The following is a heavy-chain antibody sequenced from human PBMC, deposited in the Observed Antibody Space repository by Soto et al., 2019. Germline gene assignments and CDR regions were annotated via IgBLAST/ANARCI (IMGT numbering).Heavy chain of an antibody. J-gene: IGHJ4*02. CDR1: GFTLSNYA. CDR2: ISYDGRDT. D-gene: IGHD4-17*01. CDR3: AKDHHRDYANYLEV. V-gene: IGHV3-30*18. Sequence: QAQLVESGGGVVQPGRSLRLSCEASGFTLSNYAMHWVRQAPGKGLQWVAVISYDGRDTHHADPVKGRFTISRDNSNSTVWLQMSSLRSDDTAVYYCAKDHHRDYANYLEVWGQGTLVAVSS.